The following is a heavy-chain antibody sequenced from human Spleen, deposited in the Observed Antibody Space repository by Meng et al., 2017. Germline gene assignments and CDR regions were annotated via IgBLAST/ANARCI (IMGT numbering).Heavy chain of an antibody. J-gene: IGHJ4*02. CDR1: GGSISSGNW. CDR2: MSHSGST. V-gene: IGHV4-4*02. Sequence: QVQLQESGPGLVKPSQTLSLTCTVSGGSISSGNWWTWVRQPPGKGLDWIGEMSHSGSTNYNPSLKSRVTISLDESKNQFSLKLNSVTAADTAIYYCARGSFSSGWGIWGQGTLVTVSS. D-gene: IGHD6-19*01. CDR3: ARGSFSSGWGI.